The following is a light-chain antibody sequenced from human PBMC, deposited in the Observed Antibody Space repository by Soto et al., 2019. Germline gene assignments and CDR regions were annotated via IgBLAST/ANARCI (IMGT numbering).Light chain of an antibody. Sequence: DIQMTQSPSTLSASVGDRVTITCRASQTINNYLNWYQQKPGKAPKCLIYGASNLQSGVSSRFSGRGSGTDYSLIISTLQPEDIATYFCQQSYDSPPTFGGGTKVDIK. J-gene: IGKJ4*01. CDR3: QQSYDSPPT. CDR1: QTINNY. V-gene: IGKV1-39*01. CDR2: GAS.